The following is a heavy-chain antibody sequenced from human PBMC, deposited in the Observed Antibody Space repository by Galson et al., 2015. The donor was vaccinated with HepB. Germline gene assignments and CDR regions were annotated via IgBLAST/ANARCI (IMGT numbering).Heavy chain of an antibody. Sequence: SLRLSCAASGFTFSSYSMNWVRQAPGKGLEWVSSISSSSSYIYYADSVKGRFTISRDNAKNSLYLHMNSLRAEDTAVYYCARDLPSHGDYLDYWGQGTLVTVSS. CDR2: ISSSSSYI. CDR3: ARDLPSHGDYLDY. CDR1: GFTFSSYS. V-gene: IGHV3-21*01. D-gene: IGHD4-17*01. J-gene: IGHJ4*02.